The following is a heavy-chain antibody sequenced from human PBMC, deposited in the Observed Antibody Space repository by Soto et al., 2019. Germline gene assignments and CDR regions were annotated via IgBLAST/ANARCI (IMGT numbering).Heavy chain of an antibody. D-gene: IGHD6-19*01. CDR1: GGTFRTYA. Sequence: QVQLLQSGAEVKKPGSSVRVSCEASGGTFRTYAISWVRQAPGQGLEWMGEIIPIFGTVNYAQKFQGRGTXTXDXXTTTVYMDLRSRRSEDTAVYYCAKGAVAGTPTSYYYYGMDVWGQGPTVTVSS. V-gene: IGHV1-69*05. CDR2: IIPIFGTV. CDR3: AKGAVAGTPTSYYYYGMDV. J-gene: IGHJ6*02.